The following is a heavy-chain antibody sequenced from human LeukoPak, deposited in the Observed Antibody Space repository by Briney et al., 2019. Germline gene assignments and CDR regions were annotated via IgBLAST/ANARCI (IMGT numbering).Heavy chain of an antibody. V-gene: IGHV1-18*01. CDR2: ISAYNGNT. CDR3: ARARGYGSGSYYFDY. Sequence: ASVKVSCKASGYTFTSYGISWVRQAPGQGLEWMGWISAYNGNTNYAQKLQGRVTMTTDTSTSTAYMELRSLRSDDTAVYYCARARGYGSGSYYFDYWGQGTLVTVSS. CDR1: GYTFTSYG. J-gene: IGHJ4*02. D-gene: IGHD3-10*01.